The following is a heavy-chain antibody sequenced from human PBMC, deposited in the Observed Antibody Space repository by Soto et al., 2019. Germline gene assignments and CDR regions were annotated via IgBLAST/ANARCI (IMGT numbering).Heavy chain of an antibody. CDR2: IYYSGST. V-gene: IGHV4-59*01. J-gene: IGHJ4*02. CDR1: GGSISSYY. D-gene: IGHD6-19*01. Sequence: QVQLQESGPGLVKPSETLSLTCTVSGGSISSYYWSWIRQPPGKGLEWIGYIYYSGSTNYNPSLKSRVTISVDTSKNQCSLKLSSVTAADTAVYYCARDSSGYSSGWYYFDYWGQGTLVTVSS. CDR3: ARDSSGYSSGWYYFDY.